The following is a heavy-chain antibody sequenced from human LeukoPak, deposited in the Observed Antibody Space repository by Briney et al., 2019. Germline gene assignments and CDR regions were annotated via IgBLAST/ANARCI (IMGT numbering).Heavy chain of an antibody. J-gene: IGHJ5*02. Sequence: SETLSLTCAVYGGSFSDSYWTWIRQPPAKGLERIGEINHSGSTNYNPSLKSRVPISVDTSKNQFSLKLSSVTAADTAVFYCARRRGYFDFWSGYYTGIGNWFDPWGQGTLVTVSS. D-gene: IGHD3-3*01. V-gene: IGHV4-34*01. CDR1: GGSFSDSY. CDR3: ARRRGYFDFWSGYYTGIGNWFDP. CDR2: INHSGST.